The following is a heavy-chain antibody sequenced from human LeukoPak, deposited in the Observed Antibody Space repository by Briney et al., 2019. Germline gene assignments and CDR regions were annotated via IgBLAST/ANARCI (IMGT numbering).Heavy chain of an antibody. D-gene: IGHD6-13*01. CDR3: ARDGSSAAAAGTISLSL. J-gene: IGHJ4*02. CDR1: GGSFSGYY. V-gene: IGHV4-34*01. CDR2: INHSGST. Sequence: SETLSLTCAVYGGSFSGYYWSWIRQPPGKGLEWIGEINHSGSTNYNPSLKSRVTISVDTSKNQFSLKLSSVTAADTAVYYCARDGSSAAAAGTISLSLWGQGTLVTVSS.